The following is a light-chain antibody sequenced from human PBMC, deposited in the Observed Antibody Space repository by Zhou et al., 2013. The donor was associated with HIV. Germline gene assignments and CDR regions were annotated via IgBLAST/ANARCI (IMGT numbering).Light chain of an antibody. V-gene: IGKV1-9*01. J-gene: IGKJ4*01. CDR3: QQYNSYPLT. CDR1: QGISSD. Sequence: DIQLTQSPSFLSASVGDRVTITCRASQGISSDLAWCQQRPGKAPKVLIYAASTLQSGVPSRFSGSGSGTEFTLTISSLQPEDFATYYCQQYNSYPLTFGGGTKVEIQ. CDR2: AAS.